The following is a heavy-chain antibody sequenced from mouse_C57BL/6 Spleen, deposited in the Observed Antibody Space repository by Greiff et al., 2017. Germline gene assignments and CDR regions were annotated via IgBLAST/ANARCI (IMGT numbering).Heavy chain of an antibody. Sequence: VQLQQSGAELARPGASVTLSCKASGYTFTSYGISWVKQRTGQGLEWIGEIYPRSGNTYYNEKFKGKATLTADKSSSTAYMELRSLTSEDYAVYFCARDNLLLPYFDYWGQGTTLTVSS. J-gene: IGHJ2*01. CDR1: GYTFTSYG. V-gene: IGHV1-81*01. CDR3: ARDNLLLPYFDY. CDR2: IYPRSGNT. D-gene: IGHD1-1*01.